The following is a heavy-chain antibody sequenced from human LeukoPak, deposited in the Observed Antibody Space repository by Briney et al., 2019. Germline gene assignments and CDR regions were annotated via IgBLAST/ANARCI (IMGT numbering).Heavy chain of an antibody. V-gene: IGHV4-4*02. CDR2: IYHSGST. CDR1: GGSISSSNW. CDR3: AGRGYSYGYREDY. Sequence: SETLSLTCAVSGGSISSSNWWSWVRQPPGKGLEWIGEIYHSGSTNYNPSLKGRVTISVDKSKNQFSLKLSSVTAADTAVYYCAGRGYSYGYREDYWGQGTLVTVSS. D-gene: IGHD5-18*01. J-gene: IGHJ4*02.